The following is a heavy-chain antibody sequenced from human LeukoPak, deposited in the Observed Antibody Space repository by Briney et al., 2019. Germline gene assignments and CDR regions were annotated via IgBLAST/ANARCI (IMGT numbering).Heavy chain of an antibody. CDR2: ISGSGGST. Sequence: PGGSLRLSCAASGFTFSSYAMTWVRQAPGKGLEWVSAISGSGGSTYYADSVKGRFTISRDNSKNTLYLQMNSLRAEDTAVYYCAKVSGSGSYYFDYWGQGTLVTVSS. V-gene: IGHV3-23*01. CDR1: GFTFSSYA. J-gene: IGHJ4*02. D-gene: IGHD3-10*01. CDR3: AKVSGSGSYYFDY.